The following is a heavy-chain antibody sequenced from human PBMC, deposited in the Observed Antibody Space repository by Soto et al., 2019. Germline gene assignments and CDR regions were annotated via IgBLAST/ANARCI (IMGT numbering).Heavy chain of an antibody. CDR3: ASDLMVRGVIRRGSREQIDY. Sequence: GGSLRLSCAASGFTFSDYYMSWIRQAPGKGLEWVSCISSSGSTIYYADSVKGRFTISRDNARNSLYLQMTSLSAEDTAVYYCASDLMVRGVIRRGSREQIDYWGQGTLVTVSS. D-gene: IGHD3-10*01. J-gene: IGHJ4*02. CDR2: ISSSGSTI. V-gene: IGHV3-11*01. CDR1: GFTFSDYY.